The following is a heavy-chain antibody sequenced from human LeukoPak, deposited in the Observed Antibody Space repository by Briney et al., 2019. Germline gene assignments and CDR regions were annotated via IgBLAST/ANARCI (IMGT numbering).Heavy chain of an antibody. CDR2: INHSGSN. D-gene: IGHD4-17*01. J-gene: IGHJ6*03. V-gene: IGHV4-34*01. CDR1: GGSFSGYY. CDR3: ARRGVTTFGYYYYYMDV. Sequence: NPSETLSLTCAVYGGSFSGYYWSWIRQPPGKGLEWMGEINHSGSNNYNPSLKSRVTISVDTSKNQLSPKLSSVTAADAAVYYCARRGVTTFGYYYYYMDVWGKGTTVTISS.